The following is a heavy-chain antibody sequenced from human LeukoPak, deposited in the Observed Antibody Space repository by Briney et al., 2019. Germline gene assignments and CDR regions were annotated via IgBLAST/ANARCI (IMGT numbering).Heavy chain of an antibody. CDR1: GGSISSYY. CDR2: IYYSGST. Sequence: SETLSLTCTVSGGSISSYYWSWIRQPPGKGLEWIGYIYYSGSTNYNPSLKSRVTISVDTSKNQFSLKLSSVTAADTAVYYCARHEDYYDSSGHHRMYYFDYWGQGTLVTVSS. CDR3: ARHEDYYDSSGHHRMYYFDY. D-gene: IGHD3-22*01. V-gene: IGHV4-59*08. J-gene: IGHJ4*02.